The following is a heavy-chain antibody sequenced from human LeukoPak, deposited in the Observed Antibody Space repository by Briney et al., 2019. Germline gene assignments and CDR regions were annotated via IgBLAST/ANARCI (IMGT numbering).Heavy chain of an antibody. CDR2: IYYSGST. CDR1: GGSISSSSYY. D-gene: IGHD2-21*02. J-gene: IGHJ4*02. V-gene: IGHV4-39*01. CDR3: ARLDCGGDCHIDY. Sequence: SETLSLTCTVSGGSISSSSYYWGWIRQPPRKGLEWIGSIYYSGSTYYNPSLKSRVTISVDTSKNQFSLKLSSVTAADTAVYYCARLDCGGDCHIDYWGQGTLVTVSS.